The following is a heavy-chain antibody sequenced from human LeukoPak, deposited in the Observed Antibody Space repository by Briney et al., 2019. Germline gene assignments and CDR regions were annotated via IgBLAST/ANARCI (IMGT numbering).Heavy chain of an antibody. D-gene: IGHD2-2*01. CDR1: GYTFTGYY. J-gene: IGHJ5*02. CDR3: ARERRKDIVVVPAATQYNWFDP. CDR2: INPNSGGT. Sequence: GASVKVSCKASGYTFTGYYMHWVRQAPGQGLEWMGWINPNSGGTNYAQKFQGRVTMTRDTSISTAYMELSRLRPDDTAVYYCARERRKDIVVVPAATQYNWFDPWGQGTLVTVSS. V-gene: IGHV1-2*02.